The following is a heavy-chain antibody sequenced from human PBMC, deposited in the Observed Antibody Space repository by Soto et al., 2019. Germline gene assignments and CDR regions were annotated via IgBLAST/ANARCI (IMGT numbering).Heavy chain of an antibody. V-gene: IGHV3-7*05. CDR2: IKTDGSEK. D-gene: IGHD3-10*01. J-gene: IGHJ4*02. CDR1: GFTFSDYW. CDR3: ASSMGRGGNDY. Sequence: SGGGLVQPGGSLRLSCAASGFTFSDYWMSWVRQAPGKGLECVANIKTDGSEKYYVDPVKGRFTISRDNAKNSLYLQMNSLRAEDTAVYYCASSMGRGGNDYWGQGTLVAVSS.